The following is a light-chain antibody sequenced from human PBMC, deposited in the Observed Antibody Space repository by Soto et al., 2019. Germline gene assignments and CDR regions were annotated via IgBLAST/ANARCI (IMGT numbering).Light chain of an antibody. Sequence: EIVLTQSPVTLSLSPGERATLSCRASHSVSSYLAWYQQKPGQAPRLLVYDASNRATGIPTRFSGSGSGTDFTLTISNLEPEDFAVYYCQQHISWPLTFGGGTKVDIK. CDR3: QQHISWPLT. CDR2: DAS. J-gene: IGKJ4*01. V-gene: IGKV3-11*01. CDR1: HSVSSY.